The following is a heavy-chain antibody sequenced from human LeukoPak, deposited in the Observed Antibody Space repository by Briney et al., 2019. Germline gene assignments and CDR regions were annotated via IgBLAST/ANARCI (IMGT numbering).Heavy chain of an antibody. Sequence: PGGSLRLSCAASGFAVSSNYMSWVRQAPGEGLEWVSVIYSGGSTYYADSVKGRFTISRDNSKNTLYLQMSSLRAEDTAVYYCARGYCSGGSCYGALNYWGQGTLVTVSS. CDR1: GFAVSSNY. J-gene: IGHJ4*02. CDR3: ARGYCSGGSCYGALNY. CDR2: IYSGGST. V-gene: IGHV3-53*01. D-gene: IGHD2-15*01.